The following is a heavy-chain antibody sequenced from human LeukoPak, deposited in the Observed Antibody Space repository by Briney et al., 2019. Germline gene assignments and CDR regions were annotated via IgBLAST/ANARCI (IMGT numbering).Heavy chain of an antibody. V-gene: IGHV3-23*01. Sequence: PGGSLRLSCAASGFTFSGYAMSWVCQAPGKGLEWVSAISGSGGSTYYADSVKGRFTISRDNSKNTLYLQMNSLRAEDKAVYYCAKIGYYDFWSGYSSWGQGTLVTVSS. CDR3: AKIGYYDFWSGYSS. CDR2: ISGSGGST. D-gene: IGHD3-3*01. J-gene: IGHJ5*02. CDR1: GFTFSGYA.